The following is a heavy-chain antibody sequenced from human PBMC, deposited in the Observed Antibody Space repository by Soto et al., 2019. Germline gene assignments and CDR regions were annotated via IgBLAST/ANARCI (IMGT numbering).Heavy chain of an antibody. CDR3: ARGVGTAWPHDS. J-gene: IGHJ4*02. D-gene: IGHD2-21*02. Sequence: PSETLSLTCAVSGYSISSGYYWGWIRQPPGKGLEWIGYTYHSGSTSYNPSLKSRITISVDTSKNQFSLKVTSVTAADTAVYYCARGVGTAWPHDSWGQGALVTVSS. CDR2: TYHSGST. V-gene: IGHV4-38-2*01. CDR1: GYSISSGYY.